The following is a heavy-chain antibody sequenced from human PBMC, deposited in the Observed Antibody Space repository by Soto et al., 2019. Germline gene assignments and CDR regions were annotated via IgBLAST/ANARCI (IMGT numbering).Heavy chain of an antibody. CDR3: ARALYDHHHHHWGFDS. CDR1: GGSFNPYH. V-gene: IGHV4-34*01. CDR2: IDHTGRT. Sequence: ETLSRTCPVYGGSFNPYHWSFIRQPPGKGLEWIGEIDHTGRTNYNPSVKGRVTMSVDSSKNQFSLKQRSVTAADTAVYFCARALYDHHHHHWGFDSWGQGTLVTVYS. D-gene: IGHD7-27*01. J-gene: IGHJ5*01.